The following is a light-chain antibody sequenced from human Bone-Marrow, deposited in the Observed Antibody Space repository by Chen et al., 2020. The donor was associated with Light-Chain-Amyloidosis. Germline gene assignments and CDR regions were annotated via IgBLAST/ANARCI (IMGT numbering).Light chain of an antibody. CDR2: EVS. V-gene: IGLV2-23*02. CDR3: CSYAGSSTFEV. Sequence: QSALTQPASLSGSPGQSITISCTGTSSDVGSYNIVSWYQQHPGKAPKLMIYEVSKRPSGVSNRFSGSKSGNTASLTISGLQAEDEADYYCCSYAGSSTFEVFGGGTKLTVL. CDR1: SSDVGSYNI. J-gene: IGLJ3*02.